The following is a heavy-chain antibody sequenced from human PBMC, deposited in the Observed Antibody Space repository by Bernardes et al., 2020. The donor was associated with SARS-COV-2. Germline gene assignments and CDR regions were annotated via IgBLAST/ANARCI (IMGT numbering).Heavy chain of an antibody. D-gene: IGHD3-3*01. J-gene: IGHJ4*02. Sequence: SVPTLVKPTQTLTLTCTFSGFSLSTSGVGVGWIRQPPGKALEWLALIYWDDDKRYSPSLKSRLTITKDTSKNQVVLTMTNMDPVDTATYYCALRYDFWSGYYSGEFDYWGQGTLVTVSS. CDR3: ALRYDFWSGYYSGEFDY. CDR2: IYWDDDK. V-gene: IGHV2-5*02. CDR1: GFSLSTSGVG.